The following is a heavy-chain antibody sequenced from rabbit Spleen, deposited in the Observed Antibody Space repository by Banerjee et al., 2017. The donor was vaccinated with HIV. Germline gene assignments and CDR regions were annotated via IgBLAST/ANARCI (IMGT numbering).Heavy chain of an antibody. Sequence: QSLEESGGGLVKPEASLTLTCKASGFSFNSGYDMCWVRQAPGKGLEWIACIYGGSSGNTYSATWAKGRFTISKTSPTTVTLQMNSLTAADTATYFCARARDTYDDVGDYARLDLWGPGTLVTVS. CDR1: GFSFNSGYD. CDR2: IYGGSSGNT. J-gene: IGHJ3*01. D-gene: IGHD2-1*01. V-gene: IGHV1S40*01. CDR3: ARARDTYDDVGDYARLDL.